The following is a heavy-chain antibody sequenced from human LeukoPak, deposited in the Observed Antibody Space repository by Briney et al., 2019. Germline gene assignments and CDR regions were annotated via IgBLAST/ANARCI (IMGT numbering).Heavy chain of an antibody. CDR2: ISSSGTT. D-gene: IGHD2/OR15-2a*01. V-gene: IGHV4-39*01. CDR1: GGSISGSSYY. J-gene: IGHJ4*02. Sequence: PSETLSLTCTVSGGSISGSSYYWGWSRQPPGEGLEWIGSISSSGTTYYNPSLKSRVTISVDTSKNQFSLKLRFVTAADAAVYYCARRLAGTTPGHYWGQGTLVTIPS. CDR3: ARRLAGTTPGHY.